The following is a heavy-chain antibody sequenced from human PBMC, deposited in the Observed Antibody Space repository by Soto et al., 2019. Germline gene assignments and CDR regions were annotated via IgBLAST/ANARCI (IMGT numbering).Heavy chain of an antibody. CDR3: AKFLVAAAGGARGAFDI. J-gene: IGHJ3*02. V-gene: IGHV3-23*01. CDR2: ISGSGGST. D-gene: IGHD6-13*01. CDR1: GFTFSSYA. Sequence: PGGSLRLSCAASGFTFSSYAMSWVRQAPGKGLEWVSAISGSGGSTYYADSVKGRSTISRDNSKNTLYLQMNSLRAEDTAVYYCAKFLVAAAGGARGAFDIWGQGTMVTVSS.